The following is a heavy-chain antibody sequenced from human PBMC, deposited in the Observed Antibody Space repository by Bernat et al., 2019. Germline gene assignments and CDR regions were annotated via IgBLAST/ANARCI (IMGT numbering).Heavy chain of an antibody. CDR2: IYRGGST. Sequence: EVQLVETGGGLIQPGGSLRLSCAASGFTVSSNYMSWVRQAPGKGLEWVSVIYRGGSTYYAAAVKGRFTISSDNSKNTLYLQMNSLRAEDTAVYYCARDPTDYDILTASMENSAYGMDVWGQGTTVTVSS. J-gene: IGHJ6*02. V-gene: IGHV3-53*02. CDR1: GFTVSSNY. D-gene: IGHD3-9*01. CDR3: ARDPTDYDILTASMENSAYGMDV.